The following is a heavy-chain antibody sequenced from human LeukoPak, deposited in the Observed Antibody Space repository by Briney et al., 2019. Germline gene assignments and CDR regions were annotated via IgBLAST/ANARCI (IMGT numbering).Heavy chain of an antibody. CDR2: IYHSGST. D-gene: IGHD5-12*01. CDR3: ARYSGYDYPDRRFDY. J-gene: IGHJ4*02. V-gene: IGHV4-38-2*02. CDR1: GYSISSGYY. Sequence: PSETLSLTCTVSGYSISSGYYWGWIRQPPGKGLEWIGSIYHSGSTYYNPSLKSRVTISVDTSKNQFSLKLSSVTAADTAVYYCARYSGYDYPDRRFDYWGQGTLVTVSS.